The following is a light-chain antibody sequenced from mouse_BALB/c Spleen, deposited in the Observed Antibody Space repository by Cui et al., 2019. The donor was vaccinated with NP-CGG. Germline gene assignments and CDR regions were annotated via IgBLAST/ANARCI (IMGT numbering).Light chain of an antibody. Sequence: AVVTQESALPTSPGETVTLTCRPSTGAVTTSNYANWVQEKPDHLFTGLIGGTNNRAPGVPARFSGSLIGDKAALTITGAQTEDETIYFCALWYSNHWVFGGGTKLTVL. CDR1: TGAVTTSNY. CDR2: GTN. J-gene: IGLJ1*01. V-gene: IGLV1*01. CDR3: ALWYSNHWV.